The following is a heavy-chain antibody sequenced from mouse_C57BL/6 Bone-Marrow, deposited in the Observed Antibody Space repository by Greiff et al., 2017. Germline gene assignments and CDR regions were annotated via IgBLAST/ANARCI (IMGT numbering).Heavy chain of an antibody. CDR2: ISDGGSYT. Sequence: VQVVESGGGLVKPGGSLKLSCAASGFTFSSYAMSWVRQTPEQRLEWVATISDGGSYTYYPDNVKGRFTLSRDNAKNNLYLQMSHLKSEDTAMYYCARGDPYYGRDYWYFDVWGTGTTVTVSS. CDR1: GFTFSSYA. J-gene: IGHJ1*03. CDR3: ARGDPYYGRDYWYFDV. D-gene: IGHD1-1*01. V-gene: IGHV5-4*01.